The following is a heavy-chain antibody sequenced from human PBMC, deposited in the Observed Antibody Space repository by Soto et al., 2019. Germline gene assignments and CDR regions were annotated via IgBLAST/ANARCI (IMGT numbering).Heavy chain of an antibody. Sequence: SETLSLTYTVTGDSISSYYWSWIRQPPGKGLEWIGYIYYSGSTNYNPSLKSRVTISVDTSKNQFSLKLSSVTAADTAVYYCARSSSGYLFDYWGQGTLVTVSS. V-gene: IGHV4-59*08. CDR1: GDSISSYY. CDR2: IYYSGST. J-gene: IGHJ4*02. D-gene: IGHD3-22*01. CDR3: ARSSSGYLFDY.